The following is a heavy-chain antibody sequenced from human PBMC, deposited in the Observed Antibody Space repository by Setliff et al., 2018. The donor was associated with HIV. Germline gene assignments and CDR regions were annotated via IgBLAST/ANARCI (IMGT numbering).Heavy chain of an antibody. CDR2: IYTSGST. CDR1: GGSISSGGYY. Sequence: SETLSVTCTVSGGSISSGGYYWAWIRQPPGKGLEWIGYIYTSGSTNYNPSLKSRVTISVDTSENQFSLKLTSVTAADTAMYFCARDATSEGYMDVWGKGTTVTVSS. CDR3: ARDATSEGYMDV. J-gene: IGHJ6*03. V-gene: IGHV4-61*08.